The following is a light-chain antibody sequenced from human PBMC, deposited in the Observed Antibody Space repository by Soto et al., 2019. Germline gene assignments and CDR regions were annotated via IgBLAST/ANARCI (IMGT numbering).Light chain of an antibody. CDR1: QNIDAW. CDR2: KAS. V-gene: IGKV1-5*03. Sequence: IQMTQSPSTLSASVGDRVIITCRASQNIDAWLAWYQQKPGKAPKVLIYKASSLESGVPSRFSGSGSGTEFTLTISSLQPDDSATYYCQRYNTYPLTFGGGTKGDIK. CDR3: QRYNTYPLT. J-gene: IGKJ4*01.